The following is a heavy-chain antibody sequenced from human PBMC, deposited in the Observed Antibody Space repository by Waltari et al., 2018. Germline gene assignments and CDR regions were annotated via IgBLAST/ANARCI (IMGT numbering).Heavy chain of an antibody. CDR1: GYSFTDKY. D-gene: IGHD3-3*01. CDR3: MTLPIFGLVIKNY. J-gene: IGHJ1*01. Sequence: EVHPTRSGAEVKKPGATAETPCKASGYSFTDKYLHWVRQAPGKGPEWIGRVDPEDGETTLAEKFEGRVTITADTSTDTAYMDLSRLRSEDTALYYCMTLPIFGLVIKNYWGQGTLVTVSS. CDR2: VDPEDGET. V-gene: IGHV1-69-2*01.